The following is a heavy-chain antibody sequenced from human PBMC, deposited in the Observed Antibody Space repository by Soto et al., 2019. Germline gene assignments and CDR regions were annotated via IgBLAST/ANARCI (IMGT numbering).Heavy chain of an antibody. CDR2: IYHSGDT. D-gene: IGHD4-17*01. CDR1: GDSISSGGYY. Sequence: SETLSLTCTVSGDSISSGGYYWSWIRQHPGKGLEWIGEIYHSGDTNYNPSLKSRVTISMDKSKTQFFLKLSSVTAADTAVYYCVRNTDYALAYWGQGSLVTVSS. V-gene: IGHV4-31*03. J-gene: IGHJ4*02. CDR3: VRNTDYALAY.